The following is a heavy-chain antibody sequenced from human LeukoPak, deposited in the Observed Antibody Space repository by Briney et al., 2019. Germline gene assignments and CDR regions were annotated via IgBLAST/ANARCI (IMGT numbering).Heavy chain of an antibody. V-gene: IGHV3-23*01. D-gene: IGHD1-14*01. CDR3: AKDQPRNFDY. CDR1: GFTFSSYA. CDR2: ISGSGDIT. J-gene: IGHJ4*02. Sequence: GGSLRLSCAASGFTFSSYAMSWVRQAPGKGLEWVSAISGSGDITYYADSVKGRFTISRDNSKNTLYPQMNSLRAEDTAVYYCAKDQPRNFDYWGQGTLVTVSS.